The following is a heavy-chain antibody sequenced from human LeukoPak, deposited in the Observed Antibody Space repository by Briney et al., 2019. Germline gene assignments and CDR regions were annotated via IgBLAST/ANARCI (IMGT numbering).Heavy chain of an antibody. CDR2: TYYRSQFYN. J-gene: IGHJ3*02. CDR1: GDSVSSTNVG. Sequence: SQTLSLTCAISGDSVSSTNVGWNWIRQSPSSGLEWLGRTYYRSQFYNDYADSVKGRITITPDTSKNQCSLQLSSLTPDDTAVYYGARGTAFDIWGQGTMVTVSS. CDR3: ARGTAFDI. D-gene: IGHD1-14*01. V-gene: IGHV6-1*01.